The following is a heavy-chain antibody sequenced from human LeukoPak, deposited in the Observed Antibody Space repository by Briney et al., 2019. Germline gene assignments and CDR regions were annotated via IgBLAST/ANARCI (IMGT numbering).Heavy chain of an antibody. J-gene: IGHJ4*02. V-gene: IGHV3-21*01. D-gene: IGHD5-18*01. CDR1: GFTFSSYS. CDR3: ATALEQTHVDTAMVEGDY. Sequence: GGSLRLSCAASGFTFSSYSMNWVRQAPGKGLEWVSSISSSSSYIYYADSVKGRFTISRDNAKNSLYLQMNSLRAEDTAVYYCATALEQTHVDTAMVEGDYWGLGTLVTVSS. CDR2: ISSSSSYI.